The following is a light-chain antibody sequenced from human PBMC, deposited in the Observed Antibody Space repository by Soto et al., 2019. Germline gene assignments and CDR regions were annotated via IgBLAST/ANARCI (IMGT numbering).Light chain of an antibody. J-gene: IGKJ4*01. CDR2: GAL. CDR1: QSVSSRY. V-gene: IGKV3-20*01. Sequence: ELVLTRSPATLSLFPGERATLSCRTSQSVSSRYIAWHQQKPGQPPSLLIYGALSRATGIPDKFSGSGSGTDFNLTISRLEPEDFAVYYCQQYETFGGGTKVEIK. CDR3: QQYET.